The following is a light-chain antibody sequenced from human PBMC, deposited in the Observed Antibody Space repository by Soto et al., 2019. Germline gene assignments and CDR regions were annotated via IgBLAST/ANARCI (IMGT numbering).Light chain of an antibody. CDR1: SSDVGAYNY. Sequence: QSALTQPASVSGSPGQSITISCTGTSSDVGAYNYVSWYQHHPGKAPKLMIYDVSNRPSGVSNRCSGSKSGNTASLTISGLQAEYETDYYCNSFTTSSTLVFGGGTKLTVL. CDR3: NSFTTSSTLV. CDR2: DVS. V-gene: IGLV2-14*03. J-gene: IGLJ2*01.